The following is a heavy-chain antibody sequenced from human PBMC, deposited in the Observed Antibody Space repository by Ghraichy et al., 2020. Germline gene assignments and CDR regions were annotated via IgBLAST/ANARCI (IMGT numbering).Heavy chain of an antibody. CDR2: VYYIGST. D-gene: IGHD5-12*01. CDR3: ARDGGYSGYFFDF. Sequence: SETLSLTCTVSGGSVSSGTHFWSWIRQPPGKGLEWIGYVYYIGSTNYNPSLKSRVTISVDTSKNQFSLKLSSVTAADTAVYYCARDGGYSGYFFDFWGQGTLVTVSS. CDR1: GGSVSSGTHF. J-gene: IGHJ4*02. V-gene: IGHV4-61*01.